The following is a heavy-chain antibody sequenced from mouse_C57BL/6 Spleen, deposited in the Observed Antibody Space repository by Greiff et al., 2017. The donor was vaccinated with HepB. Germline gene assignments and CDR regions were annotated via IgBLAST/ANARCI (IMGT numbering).Heavy chain of an antibody. D-gene: IGHD2-1*01. J-gene: IGHJ4*01. V-gene: IGHV5-17*01. Sequence: EVKLMESGGGLVKPGGSLKLSCAASGFTFSDYGMHWVRQAPEKGLEWVAYISSGSSTIYYADTVKGRFTISRDNAKNTLFLQMTSLRSEDTAMYYCARDGNYVYYAMDYWGQGTSVTVSS. CDR2: ISSGSSTI. CDR1: GFTFSDYG. CDR3: ARDGNYVYYAMDY.